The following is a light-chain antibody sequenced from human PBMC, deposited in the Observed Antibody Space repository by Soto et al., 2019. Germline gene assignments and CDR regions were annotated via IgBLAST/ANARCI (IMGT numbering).Light chain of an antibody. V-gene: IGLV1-51*02. CDR3: GTWDSSLSAGGV. CDR1: SSNIGNNY. CDR2: ENN. Sequence: SVLTHAPSVSAAQVQRLSISCYRISSNIGNNYVSWYQQLPGTAPKLLIYENNKRPSGIPDRFSGSKSGTSATLGITGLQTGDEADYYCGTWDSSLSAGGVFGTGTKVTVL. J-gene: IGLJ1*01.